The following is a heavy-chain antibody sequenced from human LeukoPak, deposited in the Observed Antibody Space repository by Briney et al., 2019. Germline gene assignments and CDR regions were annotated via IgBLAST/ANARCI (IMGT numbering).Heavy chain of an antibody. V-gene: IGHV4-34*01. CDR2: INHSGST. J-gene: IGHJ6*03. CDR1: GGSFSGYY. CDR3: ARGGRVEQYQLSRRRRDYYYYMDV. D-gene: IGHD2-2*01. Sequence: KASETLSLTCAVYGGSFSGYYWSWIRQPPGKGLEWIGEINHSGSTNYNPSLKSRVTISVDTSKNQFSLKLSSVTAADTAVYYCARGGRVEQYQLSRRRRDYYYYMDVWGKGTTVTISS.